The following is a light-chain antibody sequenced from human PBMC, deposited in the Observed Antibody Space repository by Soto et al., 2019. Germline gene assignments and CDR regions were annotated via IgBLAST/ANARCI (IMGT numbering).Light chain of an antibody. V-gene: IGKV3-15*01. Sequence: EIVMTQSPVTLSVSPGERATLSCRASESVGSNLAWYQQKPGQPPRLLIYSASRRATGFPGRFSGSGSGTDFTLTISSLQSEDLAVYYCQQYNNWPWTCGQGTKVDIK. CDR1: ESVGSN. J-gene: IGKJ1*01. CDR2: SAS. CDR3: QQYNNWPWT.